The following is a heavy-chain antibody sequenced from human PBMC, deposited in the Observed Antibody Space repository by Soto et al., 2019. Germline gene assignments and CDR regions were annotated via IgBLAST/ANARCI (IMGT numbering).Heavy chain of an antibody. CDR1: GYTFTSYV. J-gene: IGHJ6*02. CDR2: ISAYNGNT. CDR3: ARVVATVAGPYGMDV. D-gene: IGHD6-19*01. Sequence: QVQLVQSGAEVKKPGASVKVSCRASGYTFTSYVISWVRQAPAQGLEWMGWISAYNGNTNFAHQLQGILTTTTDTSTSTAHRELRSLRSDDTAVYYCARVVATVAGPYGMDVWGQGTTVTVSS. V-gene: IGHV1-18*01.